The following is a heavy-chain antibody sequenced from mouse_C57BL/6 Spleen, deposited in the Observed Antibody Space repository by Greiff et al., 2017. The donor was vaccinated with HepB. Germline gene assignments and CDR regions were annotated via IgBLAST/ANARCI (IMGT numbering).Heavy chain of an antibody. Sequence: QVQLQQSGAELVRPGASVKLSCKASGYTFTDYYINWVNQRPGQGLEWIARIYPGSGNTYYNEKFKGKSTLTAEKSSSTAYMQLSSLTSEDAAVYFCARSGGDVYWYFDVWGTGTTVTVSS. D-gene: IGHD3-3*01. CDR2: IYPGSGNT. J-gene: IGHJ1*03. CDR1: GYTFTDYY. V-gene: IGHV1-76*01. CDR3: ARSGGDVYWYFDV.